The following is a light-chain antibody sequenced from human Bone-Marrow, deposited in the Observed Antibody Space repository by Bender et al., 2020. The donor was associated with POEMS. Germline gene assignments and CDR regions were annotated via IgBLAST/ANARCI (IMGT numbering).Light chain of an antibody. Sequence: QTVVTQEPSLTVSPGGTVTLTCASSTGAVTSNFSPNWFQQKPGQAPRPLIYSTTNRHSWTPARFAGSLLGGKAALTLSDVQPEDEADYFCLLFHGGVHLGVFGGGTKLTVL. CDR1: TGAVTSNFS. V-gene: IGLV7-43*01. J-gene: IGLJ2*01. CDR2: STT. CDR3: LLFHGGVHLGV.